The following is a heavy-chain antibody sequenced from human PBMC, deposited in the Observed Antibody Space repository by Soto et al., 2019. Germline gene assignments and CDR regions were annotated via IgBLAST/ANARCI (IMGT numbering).Heavy chain of an antibody. Sequence: QVQLVQSGAEVKKPGSSVKVSCKASGGTFSSYAISWVRQAPGQGLEWMGGIIPIFGTANYAQKFQGRVTITADESKSTAYMELSSLRSEDTAVYYCARDRGGSYYDFWSGYYGAAYYYGMDVWGQGTTVTVSS. CDR3: ARDRGGSYYDFWSGYYGAAYYYGMDV. J-gene: IGHJ6*02. D-gene: IGHD3-3*01. CDR1: GGTFSSYA. V-gene: IGHV1-69*01. CDR2: IIPIFGTA.